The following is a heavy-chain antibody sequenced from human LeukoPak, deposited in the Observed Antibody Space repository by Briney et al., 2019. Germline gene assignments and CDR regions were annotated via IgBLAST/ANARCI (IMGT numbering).Heavy chain of an antibody. D-gene: IGHD6-25*01. CDR1: GFTVSSNY. CDR3: AREEYSSGFDY. J-gene: IGHJ4*02. Sequence: GGSLRLSCAASGFTVSSNYMSWVRQAPGKGLEWVSVIYSGGSTYYADSVKGRFTISRDSSKNTLYLQMNSLRAEDTAVYYCAREEYSSGFDYWGQGTLVTVSS. V-gene: IGHV3-53*01. CDR2: IYSGGST.